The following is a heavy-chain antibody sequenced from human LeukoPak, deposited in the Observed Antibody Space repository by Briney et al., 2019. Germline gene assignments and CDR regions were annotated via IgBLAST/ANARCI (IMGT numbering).Heavy chain of an antibody. Sequence: GGSLSLSCAVSGFTFSSYDMNWVRQAPGKGLEWVSSISSSSNYIHYADSVKGRFTISRDNAKNSLYLQMNSLRAEDTAVYFCARGNLGASGWWGQGTLVTVSA. CDR1: GFTFSSYD. CDR2: ISSSSNYI. CDR3: ARGNLGASGW. V-gene: IGHV3-21*01. D-gene: IGHD6-19*01. J-gene: IGHJ4*02.